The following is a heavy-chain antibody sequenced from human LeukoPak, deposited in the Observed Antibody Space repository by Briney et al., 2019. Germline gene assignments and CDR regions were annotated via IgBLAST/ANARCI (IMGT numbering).Heavy chain of an antibody. CDR3: ARVYYYGSGDY. D-gene: IGHD3-10*01. J-gene: IGHJ4*02. CDR1: GFTFNSYE. V-gene: IGHV3-48*03. CDR2: ISSSGSTI. Sequence: PGGSLRLSCAASGFTFNSYEMNWVRQAPGKGLEWVSYISSSGSTIYYADSVKGRFTISRDNAKNSLYLQMNSLRAEDTAVYYCARVYYYGSGDYWGQGTLVTVSS.